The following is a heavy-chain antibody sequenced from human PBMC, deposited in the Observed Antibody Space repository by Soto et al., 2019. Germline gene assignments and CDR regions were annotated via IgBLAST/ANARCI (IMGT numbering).Heavy chain of an antibody. V-gene: IGHV1-18*01. CDR3: ARDSNLLYYYFGMDV. Sequence: ASVKVSCKASGYTFTSYGISWVRQAPGQGLEWMGWISAYNGNTNYAQKLQGRVTMTTDTSTSTAYMELRSLRSDDTAVYYCARDSNLLYYYFGMDVWRQGTTVTVSS. CDR1: GYTFTSYG. CDR2: ISAYNGNT. D-gene: IGHD4-4*01. J-gene: IGHJ6*02.